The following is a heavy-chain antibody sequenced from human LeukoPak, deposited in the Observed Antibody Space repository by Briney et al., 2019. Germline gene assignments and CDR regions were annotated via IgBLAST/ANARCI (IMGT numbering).Heavy chain of an antibody. J-gene: IGHJ1*01. CDR2: ISVSGGNI. Sequence: GGSLRLSCAASGFTFSSYAMSWVRQAPGKGLEWVAAISVSGGNIYYADSVKGRFTISRDNSKNTLYMQMSSLRAEDTAVYYCAREGIAAPSSRYFHHWGQGTLVTVSS. V-gene: IGHV3-23*01. CDR1: GFTFSSYA. D-gene: IGHD6-25*01. CDR3: AREGIAAPSSRYFHH.